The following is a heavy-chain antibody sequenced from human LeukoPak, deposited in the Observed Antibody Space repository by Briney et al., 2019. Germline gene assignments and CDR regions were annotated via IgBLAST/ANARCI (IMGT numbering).Heavy chain of an antibody. D-gene: IGHD3-10*01. J-gene: IGHJ4*02. CDR1: GFTFSSYG. CDR3: AKVSYYYGSGSYDY. Sequence: GGSLRLSCAASGFTFSSYGMHWVRQAPGKGLEWVAVISYDGSNKYYADSVKGRFTISRDNSENTLYLQMNSLRDEDTAVYYCAKVSYYYGSGSYDYWGQGTLVTVSS. CDR2: ISYDGSNK. V-gene: IGHV3-30*18.